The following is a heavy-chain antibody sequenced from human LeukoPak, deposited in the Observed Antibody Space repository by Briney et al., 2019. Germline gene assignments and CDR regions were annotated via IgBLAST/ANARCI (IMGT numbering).Heavy chain of an antibody. CDR1: GGPFSSYT. V-gene: IGHV1-69*02. J-gene: IGHJ3*02. D-gene: IGHD5-24*01. Sequence: ASVKVSCKASGGPFSSYTINWVRLVPGQGLEWMGRIFPIIDMANYAQKFNGRVTIIADKSTNTAYMELSSLRPEDTAVYYCARGRGEMATIKGCAFDIWGQGTMVTVSS. CDR3: ARGRGEMATIKGCAFDI. CDR2: IFPIIDMA.